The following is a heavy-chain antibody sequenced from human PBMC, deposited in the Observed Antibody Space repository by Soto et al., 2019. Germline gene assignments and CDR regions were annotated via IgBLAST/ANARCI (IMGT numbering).Heavy chain of an antibody. J-gene: IGHJ2*01. V-gene: IGHV4-61*01. D-gene: IGHD1-26*01. CDR2: IYYSGST. CDR3: ARAIGGYYWYFDL. CDR1: GGSVSSGSYY. Sequence: SEILSLTCTVSGGSVSSGSYYWSWIRQPPGKGLEWIGYIYYSGSTNYNPSLKSRVTISVDTPKNQFSLKLSSVTAADTAVYYCARAIGGYYWYFDLWGRGTLVTVSS.